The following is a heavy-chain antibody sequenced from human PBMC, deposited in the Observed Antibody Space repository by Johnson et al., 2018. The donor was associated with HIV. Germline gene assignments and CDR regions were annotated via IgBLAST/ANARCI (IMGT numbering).Heavy chain of an antibody. Sequence: VQLVESGGGLVQPGGSLRLSCAASGFTFSSYDMHWVRQATGKGLEWVSAIGTAGDTYYPGSVKGLFTISRENAKNSLYLQMNSLRAEDTAIYYCVRGRISMTVVDRRGGAFEIWGQGTTVTVSS. CDR2: IGTAGDT. CDR3: VRGRISMTVVDRRGGAFEI. V-gene: IGHV3-13*01. J-gene: IGHJ3*02. CDR1: GFTFSSYD. D-gene: IGHD3-22*01.